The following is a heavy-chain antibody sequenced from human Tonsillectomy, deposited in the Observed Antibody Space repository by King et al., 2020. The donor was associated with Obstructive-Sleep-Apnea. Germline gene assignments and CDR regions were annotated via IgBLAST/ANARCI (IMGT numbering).Heavy chain of an antibody. Sequence: VQLVESGGGLVQPGGSLRLSCVASGFTFSNYAMSWVRQAPGKGLEWVSAITDSGGSTYYADSVRGRFTISRDNSKNTLYLQMNSLRAEDTAVYYCAKDVFHTSFSVTTVGPWVYWGQGNRVPVSS. CDR1: GFTFSNYA. V-gene: IGHV3-23*04. CDR2: ITDSGGST. CDR3: AKDVFHTSFSVTTVGPWVY. J-gene: IGHJ4*02. D-gene: IGHD4-11*01.